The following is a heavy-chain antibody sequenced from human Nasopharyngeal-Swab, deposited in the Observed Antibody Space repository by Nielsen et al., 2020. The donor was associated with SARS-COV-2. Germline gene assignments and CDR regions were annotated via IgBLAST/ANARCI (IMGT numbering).Heavy chain of an antibody. D-gene: IGHD4-23*01. V-gene: IGHV6-1*01. CDR1: GDSVSSNSAA. CDR2: TYYRSKWYN. Sequence: SETLSLTCAISGDSVSSNSAAWNWIRQSPSRGLEWLGRTYYRSKWYNDYAVSVKSRITINPDTSKNQFSLQLNSVTPKDTAVYYCARVIYGGGRMQFDYWGQGTLVTVSS. CDR3: ARVIYGGGRMQFDY. J-gene: IGHJ4*02.